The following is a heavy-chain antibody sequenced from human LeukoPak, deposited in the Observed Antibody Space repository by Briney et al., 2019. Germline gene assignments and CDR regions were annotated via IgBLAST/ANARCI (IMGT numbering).Heavy chain of an antibody. CDR3: AKDHLSGYTPSGGGLNWFDP. J-gene: IGHJ5*02. V-gene: IGHV3-23*01. CDR1: GFTFSTYV. Sequence: GGSLRLSCAASGFTFSTYVVSWVRQAPGKGLEWVSAISGSGGSTYYADSVKGRFTISRDNSKNTLYLQMNSLRAEDTAVYYCAKDHLSGYTPSGGGLNWFDPWGQGTLVTVSS. CDR2: ISGSGGST. D-gene: IGHD5-12*01.